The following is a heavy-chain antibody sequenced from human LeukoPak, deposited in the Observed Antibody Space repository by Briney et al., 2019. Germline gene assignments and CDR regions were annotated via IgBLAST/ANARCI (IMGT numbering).Heavy chain of an antibody. D-gene: IGHD3-22*01. CDR2: IHYSGRT. V-gene: IGHV4-39*01. CDR3: ARNKYDTAFDI. J-gene: IGHJ3*02. Sequence: SETLSLTCPVSDGSISSSTYYWGWIRLPPGKGLEWIGSIHYSGRTYYNPSLESRITIYADTSKNQFSLKLSSVTATDTAVYYCARNKYDTAFDIWGRGTMVTVSS. CDR1: DGSISSSTYY.